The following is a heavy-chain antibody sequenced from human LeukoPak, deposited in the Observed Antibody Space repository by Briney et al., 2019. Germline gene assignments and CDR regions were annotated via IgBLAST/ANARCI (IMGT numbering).Heavy chain of an antibody. V-gene: IGHV1-18*01. Sequence: ASVKVSCKTSGYIFAHNGISWVRQAPGQGPEWMGWISAYNGNTNYAQKLQGRVTMTTDTSTSTAYMELRSLRSDDTAVYYCARDFGDYAPRDAFDIWDQGTMVTVSS. J-gene: IGHJ3*02. CDR2: ISAYNGNT. CDR3: ARDFGDYAPRDAFDI. D-gene: IGHD4-17*01. CDR1: GYIFAHNG.